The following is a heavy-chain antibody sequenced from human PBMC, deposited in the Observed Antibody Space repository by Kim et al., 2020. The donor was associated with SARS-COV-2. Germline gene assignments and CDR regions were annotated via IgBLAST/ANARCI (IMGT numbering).Heavy chain of an antibody. Sequence: SETLSLTCTVSGGSISSSSYYWGWIRQPPGKGLEWIGSIYYSGSTYYNPSLKSRVTISVDTSKNQFSLKLSSVTAADTAVYYCASIVIGWSGYYIFDYWGQGTLVTVSS. J-gene: IGHJ4*02. CDR1: GGSISSSSYY. CDR2: IYYSGST. CDR3: ASIVIGWSGYYIFDY. V-gene: IGHV4-39*07. D-gene: IGHD3-3*01.